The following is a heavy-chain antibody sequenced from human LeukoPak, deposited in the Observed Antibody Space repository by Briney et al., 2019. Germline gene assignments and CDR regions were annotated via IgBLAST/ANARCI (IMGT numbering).Heavy chain of an antibody. CDR1: GYTFTGYY. J-gene: IGHJ4*02. CDR2: INPNSGGT. CDR3: AREQPGIAVAETSVPLDDY. V-gene: IGHV1-2*02. Sequence: ASVKVSCKASGYTFTGYYMHWVRQAPGQGLEWMGWINPNSGGTNYAQKFQGRVTMTRDTSISTAYMELSRLRSDDTAVYYCAREQPGIAVAETSVPLDDYWGQGTLVTVSS. D-gene: IGHD6-19*01.